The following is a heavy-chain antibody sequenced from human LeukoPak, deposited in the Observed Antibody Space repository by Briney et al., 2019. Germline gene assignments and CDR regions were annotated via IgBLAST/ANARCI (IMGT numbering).Heavy chain of an antibody. D-gene: IGHD3-3*01. Sequence: TSETLSLTCTVSGGSISSYYCSWIRQPPGKRLEWIGHIYYSGSTNYNPSLKSRVTISVDTSKNQFSLKLSSVTAADTAVYYCASRSSIWSGYQDTLYYFDSWAREPWSPSPQ. J-gene: IGHJ4*02. CDR2: IYYSGST. V-gene: IGHV4-59*01. CDR3: ASRSSIWSGYQDTLYYFDS. CDR1: GGSISSYY.